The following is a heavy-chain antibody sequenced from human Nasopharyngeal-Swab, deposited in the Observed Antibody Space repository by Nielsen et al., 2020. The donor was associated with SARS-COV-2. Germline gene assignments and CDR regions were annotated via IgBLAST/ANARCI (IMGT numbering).Heavy chain of an antibody. Sequence: GESLKISCAASGFTFSSYSMNWVRQAPGKGLEWVANIKQDGSEKYYVDSVKGRFTISRDNAKNSLYLQMNSLRAEDTAVYYCARAGAAAYWGQGTLVTVSS. CDR2: IKQDGSEK. CDR1: GFTFSSYS. D-gene: IGHD6-13*01. CDR3: ARAGAAAY. V-gene: IGHV3-7*03. J-gene: IGHJ4*02.